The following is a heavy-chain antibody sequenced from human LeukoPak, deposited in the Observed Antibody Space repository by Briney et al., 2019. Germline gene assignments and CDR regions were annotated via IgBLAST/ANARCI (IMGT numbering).Heavy chain of an antibody. CDR1: GGSISSHY. V-gene: IGHV4-59*11. J-gene: IGHJ4*02. CDR2: IYYSGST. Sequence: SETLSLTCTVSGGSISSHYWSWIRQPPGEGLECIGYIYYSGSTNYNPSLKSRVIISIDTSKNQFSLKLSSVTAADTAVYYCASYTSVRSFDYWGQGTPVTVSS. D-gene: IGHD2-2*01. CDR3: ASYTSVRSFDY.